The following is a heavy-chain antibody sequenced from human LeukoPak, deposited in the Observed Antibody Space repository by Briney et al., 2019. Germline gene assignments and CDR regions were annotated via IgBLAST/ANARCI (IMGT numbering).Heavy chain of an antibody. D-gene: IGHD4-11*01. CDR2: IYPGDSDT. CDR3: ARRRGTTVTTDWFDP. J-gene: IGHJ5*02. Sequence: GESLKISCKSSGYSFISYWIGWVRQMPGKGLEWMGIIYPGDSDTRYSPSFQGQVTISADKSINTAYLQWNSLKASDTAMYYCARRRGTTVTTDWFDPWGQGTLVTVSS. CDR1: GYSFISYW. V-gene: IGHV5-51*01.